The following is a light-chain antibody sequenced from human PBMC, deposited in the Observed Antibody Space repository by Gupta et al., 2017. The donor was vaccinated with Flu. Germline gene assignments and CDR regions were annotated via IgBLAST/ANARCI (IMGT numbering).Light chain of an antibody. CDR2: GAS. CDR1: QSVSSSY. V-gene: IGKV3-20*01. Sequence: EIVLTQFPGTLSLSPGERATLSCGGSQSVSSSYLAWYQQKPGQAPRLLIYGASSRATGIPDRFSGSGSGTDFTLTISRLEPEDFAVYYCQQDGSSPKTFGQGTKVEIK. CDR3: QQDGSSPKT. J-gene: IGKJ1*01.